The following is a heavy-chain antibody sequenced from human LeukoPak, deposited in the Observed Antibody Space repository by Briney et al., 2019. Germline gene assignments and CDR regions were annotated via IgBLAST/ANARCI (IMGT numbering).Heavy chain of an antibody. J-gene: IGHJ4*02. CDR3: ARTKLLWFGDLLEFDY. V-gene: IGHV1-8*03. CDR1: GYTFTSYD. Sequence: ASVKVSCKASGYTFTSYDINWVRQATGQGLEWMGWMNPNSGNTGYAQKFQGRVTITRNTSISTAYMELSSLRSEDTAVYYCARTKLLWFGDLLEFDYWGQGTLVTVSS. D-gene: IGHD3-10*01. CDR2: MNPNSGNT.